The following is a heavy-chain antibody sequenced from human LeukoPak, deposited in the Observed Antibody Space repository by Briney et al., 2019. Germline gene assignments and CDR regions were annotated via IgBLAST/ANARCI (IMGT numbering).Heavy chain of an antibody. CDR1: GGSFSGYY. CDR2: VNHSGST. CDR3: ARDSIVRGVMHYYYYGMDV. J-gene: IGHJ6*04. V-gene: IGHV4-34*01. D-gene: IGHD3-10*01. Sequence: SETLSLTCAVYGGSFSGYYWSWIRHPPGKGLEWIGEVNHSGSTNYNPSLKSRVTISVDTSKNQFSLKLSSVTAADTAVYYCARDSIVRGVMHYYYYGMDVWGKGTTVTVSS.